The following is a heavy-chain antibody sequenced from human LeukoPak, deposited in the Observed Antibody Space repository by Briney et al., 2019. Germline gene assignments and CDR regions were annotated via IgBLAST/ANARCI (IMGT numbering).Heavy chain of an antibody. CDR3: ARTPPYYYDSSGYYYYFDY. CDR2: INHSGST. J-gene: IGHJ4*02. Sequence: SETLSLTCAVYGGSFSGYYWSWIRQPPGKGLEWTGEINHSGSTNYNPSLKSRVTISVDTSKNQFSLKLSSVTAADTAVYYCARTPPYYYDSSGYYYYFDYWGQGTLVTVSS. D-gene: IGHD3-22*01. CDR1: GGSFSGYY. V-gene: IGHV4-34*01.